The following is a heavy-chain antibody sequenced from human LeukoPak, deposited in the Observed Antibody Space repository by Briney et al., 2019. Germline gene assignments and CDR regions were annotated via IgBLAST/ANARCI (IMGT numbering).Heavy chain of an antibody. CDR3: ARDYYDSSGYYYAHDY. V-gene: IGHV1-69*05. CDR1: GGTFSSYA. Sequence: SVKVSCKASGGTFSSYAISWVRQAPGQGLEWMGRIIPIFGTANYAQKYQGRVTITTDESTSTAYMELSSLRSEDTAVYYCARDYYDSSGYYYAHDYWGQGTLVTVSS. J-gene: IGHJ4*02. D-gene: IGHD3-22*01. CDR2: IIPIFGTA.